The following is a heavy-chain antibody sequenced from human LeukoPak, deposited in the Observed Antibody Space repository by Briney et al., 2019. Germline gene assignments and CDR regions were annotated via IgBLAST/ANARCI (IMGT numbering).Heavy chain of an antibody. D-gene: IGHD3-10*01. Sequence: GGSLRLSCAASGFTFSSYGMHWVRQAPGKGLEWVAFIRYDGSNKYYADSVKGRFTTSRDNSKNTLYLQMNSLRAEDTAVYYCAKDHSINGWFGELYHFDYWGQGTLVTVSS. CDR1: GFTFSSYG. J-gene: IGHJ4*02. CDR3: AKDHSINGWFGELYHFDY. CDR2: IRYDGSNK. V-gene: IGHV3-30*02.